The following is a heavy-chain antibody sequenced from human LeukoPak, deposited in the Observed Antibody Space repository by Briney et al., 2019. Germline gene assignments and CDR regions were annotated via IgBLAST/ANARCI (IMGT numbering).Heavy chain of an antibody. Sequence: PGGSLTLSCAAPGFTFSSYAMSWVRQAPGKGLEWVSAISGSGGSTYYADSVKGRFTISRDNSKNTLYLQMNSLRAEDTAVYYCAKVGPYYYDSSGYYYASGFDYWGEGTLVTVSS. V-gene: IGHV3-23*01. CDR3: AKVGPYYYDSSGYYYASGFDY. J-gene: IGHJ4*02. CDR1: GFTFSSYA. D-gene: IGHD3-22*01. CDR2: ISGSGGST.